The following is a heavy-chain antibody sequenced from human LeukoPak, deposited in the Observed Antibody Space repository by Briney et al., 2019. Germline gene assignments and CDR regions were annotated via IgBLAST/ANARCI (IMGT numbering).Heavy chain of an antibody. D-gene: IGHD3-3*01. V-gene: IGHV1-46*01. Sequence: GASVKVSCKASGYTFTGYYMHWVRQAPGQGLEWMGIINPSGGSTSYAQKFQGRVTMTRDMSTSTVYMELSSLRSEDTAVYYCARDDNGHYDFWSGIDSGPGYWGQGTLVTVSS. CDR1: GYTFTGYY. CDR2: INPSGGST. CDR3: ARDDNGHYDFWSGIDSGPGY. J-gene: IGHJ4*02.